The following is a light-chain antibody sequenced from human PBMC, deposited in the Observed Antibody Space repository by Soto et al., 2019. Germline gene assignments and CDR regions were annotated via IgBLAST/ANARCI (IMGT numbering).Light chain of an antibody. CDR3: QQYDSSPCT. CDR1: QSVRSGF. Sequence: EIVLTQSPGTLSLSPGERATLSCRASQSVRSGFLAWYQQKHGQAPRLLIYGASSRATGIPDRFSGSGSGTDFTLTISRLEPEEFAVYYCQQYDSSPCTFGQGTTVEIK. V-gene: IGKV3-20*01. J-gene: IGKJ1*01. CDR2: GAS.